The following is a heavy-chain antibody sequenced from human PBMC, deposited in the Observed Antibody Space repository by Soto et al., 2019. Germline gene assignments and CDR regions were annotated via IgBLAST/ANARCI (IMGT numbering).Heavy chain of an antibody. J-gene: IGHJ4*02. CDR3: ARDWSRYYDSSGLMWFY. CDR1: GYTFTSYG. Sequence: SVKVSCKASGYTFTSYGISWVRQAPGQGLEWVGWISAHNGDTRYAQNLQGRITMTTDTFTNTAYMELTSLTSDDTAVYYCARDWSRYYDSSGLMWFYWGQGTLVTVSS. CDR2: ISAHNGDT. V-gene: IGHV1-18*01. D-gene: IGHD3-22*01.